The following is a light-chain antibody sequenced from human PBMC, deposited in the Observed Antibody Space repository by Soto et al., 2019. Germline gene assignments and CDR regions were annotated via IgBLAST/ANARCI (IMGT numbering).Light chain of an antibody. CDR2: DTS. V-gene: IGKV3-20*01. CDR3: QQYGSSPGT. J-gene: IGKJ1*01. Sequence: EIVMTQSPATLSVSPGERATLSCRASQSVSSNLAWYQQKPGQAPSLLIYDTSTRATGVPDRFSGSGSGTDFALTISRVEPEDFAIYFCQQYGSSPGTFGQGTKVDIK. CDR1: QSVSSN.